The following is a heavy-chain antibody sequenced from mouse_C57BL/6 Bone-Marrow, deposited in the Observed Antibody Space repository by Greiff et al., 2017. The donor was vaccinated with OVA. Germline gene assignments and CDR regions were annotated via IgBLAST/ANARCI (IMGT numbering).Heavy chain of an antibody. D-gene: IGHD1-1*01. J-gene: IGHJ3*01. CDR2: IHPSDSDT. V-gene: IGHV1-74*01. CDR3: AIGDYGSSYEAWFAY. Sequence: VQLQQPRAELVKPGASVKVSCKASGYTFTSYWMHWVKQRPGQGLEWIGRIHPSDSDTNYNQKFKGKATLTVDKSSSTAYMQLSSLTSEDSAVYYCAIGDYGSSYEAWFAYWGQGTLVTVSA. CDR1: GYTFTSYW.